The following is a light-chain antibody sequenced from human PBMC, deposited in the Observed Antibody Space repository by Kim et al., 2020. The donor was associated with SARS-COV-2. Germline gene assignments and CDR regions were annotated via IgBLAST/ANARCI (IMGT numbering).Light chain of an antibody. V-gene: IGKV1-33*01. Sequence: ASVGDRVTITCQASQDIRNYLNWYQQKPGKAPKRLIFDANSLESGVPSRFSGSGFGTEFTLTINSLQPEDVATYYCQQYDSNPLTFGGGTKVDIK. J-gene: IGKJ4*01. CDR3: QQYDSNPLT. CDR2: DAN. CDR1: QDIRNY.